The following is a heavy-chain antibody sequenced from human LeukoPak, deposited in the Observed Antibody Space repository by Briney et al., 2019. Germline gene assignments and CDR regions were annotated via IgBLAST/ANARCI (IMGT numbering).Heavy chain of an antibody. Sequence: GGSLRLSCAASGFTFSSYWMTWVRQAPGKGLEGVASMNQEGSERYYVDSSRGRFTISRDNAKNSLSLQMNSLRAEDTAVYYCARDPERGSYFDYWGQGTPVTVSS. CDR1: GFTFSSYW. D-gene: IGHD1-26*01. J-gene: IGHJ4*02. CDR3: ARDPERGSYFDY. V-gene: IGHV3-7*01. CDR2: MNQEGSER.